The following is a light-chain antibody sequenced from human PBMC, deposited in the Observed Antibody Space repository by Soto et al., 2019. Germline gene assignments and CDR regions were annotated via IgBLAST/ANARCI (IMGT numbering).Light chain of an antibody. V-gene: IGLV1-44*01. CDR1: SSNIGSNT. Sequence: QSVLTQPPSASGTPGQRVTISCSGSSSNIGSNTVTWYQQLPGTAPKLLIYSNYDRPSGVPDRFSGSTSGTSASLVIRGLQSEDEADYYCAAWDDILNGYVFGGGTKVTVL. CDR2: SNY. CDR3: AAWDDILNGYV. J-gene: IGLJ1*01.